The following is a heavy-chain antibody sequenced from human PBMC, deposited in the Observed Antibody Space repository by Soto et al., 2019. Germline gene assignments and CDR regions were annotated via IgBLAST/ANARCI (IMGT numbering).Heavy chain of an antibody. D-gene: IGHD5-18*01. CDR1: GGSVSDYY. J-gene: IGHJ4*02. CDR2: IRPGGNT. V-gene: IGHV4-4*07. CDR3: ARGEVDTAMVSY. Sequence: SETLSLTCTVYGGSVSDYYWSWVRQPAGKGLEWIGRIRPGGNTNYSPSLMSRVTMSVDTSRNQFSLKLTSVTAADTAVYYCARGEVDTAMVSYWGQGTLVTVSS.